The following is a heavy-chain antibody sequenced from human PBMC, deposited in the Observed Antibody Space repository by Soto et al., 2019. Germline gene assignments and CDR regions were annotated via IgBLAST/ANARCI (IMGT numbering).Heavy chain of an antibody. CDR3: ARSASGAYYYDYAMDV. CDR2: ISYDGSNK. D-gene: IGHD6-6*01. Sequence: GGSLRLSCAASGFTFSSYAMHWVRQAPGKGLEWVAVISYDGSNKYYADSVKGRLTISRDNSKNTLYLQMNSLRAEDTAVYYCARSASGAYYYDYAMDVWGQGTTVTVSS. J-gene: IGHJ6*02. V-gene: IGHV3-30-3*01. CDR1: GFTFSSYA.